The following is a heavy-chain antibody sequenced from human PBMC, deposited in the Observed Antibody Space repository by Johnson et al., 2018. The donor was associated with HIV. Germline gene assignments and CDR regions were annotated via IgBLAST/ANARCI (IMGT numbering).Heavy chain of an antibody. V-gene: IGHV3-66*01. Sequence: EVQLVESGGGLVQPGGSLRLSCGASGFTVSGNYMNWVRQAPGKGLELVSVIYSDESTYYADSVQCRFTLSRDNSQNMVYLQMNSLRAEDTAVYYCARDGPHFFDSSGVRDDAFDIWGPGTMVTVSS. CDR1: GFTVSGNY. D-gene: IGHD3-22*01. J-gene: IGHJ3*02. CDR2: IYSDEST. CDR3: ARDGPHFFDSSGVRDDAFDI.